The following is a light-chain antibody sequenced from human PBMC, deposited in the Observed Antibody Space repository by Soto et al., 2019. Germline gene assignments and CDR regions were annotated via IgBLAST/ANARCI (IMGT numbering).Light chain of an antibody. CDR1: SSDIGAFNY. Sequence: QSVLTQPASVSGSPGQSITISCTGSSSDIGAFNYVAWYQQHPGKAPKLIIHGVTNRPSGVSSRFSGSKSDYTASLTISGLQAEDEADYYCSSYTTAFFYVFGTGTKVTLL. CDR3: SSYTTAFFYV. CDR2: GVT. J-gene: IGLJ1*01. V-gene: IGLV2-14*01.